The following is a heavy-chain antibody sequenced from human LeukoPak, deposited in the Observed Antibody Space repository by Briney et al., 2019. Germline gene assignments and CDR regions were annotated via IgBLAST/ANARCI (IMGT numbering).Heavy chain of an antibody. V-gene: IGHV4-39*02. J-gene: IGHJ4*02. CDR2: IYYSGST. Sequence: SETLSLTCTVSGGSISSSSYYWGWIRQPPGKGLEWIGSIYYSGSTYYNPSLKSRVTISVDTSKNQFSLKLSSVTAADTAVYYCARDPVDTDTAGTFDYWGQGTLVTVSS. D-gene: IGHD5-18*01. CDR3: ARDPVDTDTAGTFDY. CDR1: GGSISSSSYY.